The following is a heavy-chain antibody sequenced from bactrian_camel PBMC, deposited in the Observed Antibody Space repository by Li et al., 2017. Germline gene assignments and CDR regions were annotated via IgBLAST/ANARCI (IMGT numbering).Heavy chain of an antibody. D-gene: IGHD1*01. CDR2: IGSDARV. CDR3: AADHPCLLPLRDWSVDVGY. Sequence: VQLVESGGDSVQAGGSLTLSCTASEFTFEDSDVGWYRQAPRKEREGVAAIGSDARVRYADSVKGRATISQDKAKNTVYLQMNSLKPEDTGMYYCAADHPCLLPLRDWSVDVGYWGQGTQGTV. V-gene: IGHV3S63*01. CDR1: EFTFEDSD. J-gene: IGHJ6*01.